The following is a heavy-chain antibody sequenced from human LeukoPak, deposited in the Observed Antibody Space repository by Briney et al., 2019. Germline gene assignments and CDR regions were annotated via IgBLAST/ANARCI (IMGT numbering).Heavy chain of an antibody. J-gene: IGHJ6*02. D-gene: IGHD3-22*01. CDR1: GGSFSGYY. CDR3: ARGSGYYDSSGSGYGMDV. CDR2: IYYSGST. Sequence: PSETLSLTCAVYGGSFSGYYWSWIRQPPGKGLEWIGYIYYSGSTNYNPSLKSRVTISVDTSKNQFSLKLSSVTAADTAVYYCARGSGYYDSSGSGYGMDVWGQGTTVTVSS. V-gene: IGHV4-59*01.